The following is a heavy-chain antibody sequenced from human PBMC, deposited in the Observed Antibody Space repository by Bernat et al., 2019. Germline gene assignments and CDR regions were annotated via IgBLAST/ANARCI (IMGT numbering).Heavy chain of an antibody. Sequence: QVQLVQSGAEVKKPGSSVKVSCKASGGTFSSYAISWVRQAPGQGLEWMGGIIPIFGTANYAQKFQGRVTITADESTSTAYMELSSLRSEDTAVYYCARDVVDIGNSWPPSVGFDPWGQGTLVTVSS. D-gene: IGHD6-13*01. V-gene: IGHV1-69*01. CDR3: ARDVVDIGNSWPPSVGFDP. CDR1: GGTFSSYA. CDR2: IIPIFGTA. J-gene: IGHJ5*02.